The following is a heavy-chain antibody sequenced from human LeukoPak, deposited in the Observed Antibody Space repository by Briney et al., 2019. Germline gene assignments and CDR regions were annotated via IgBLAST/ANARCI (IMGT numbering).Heavy chain of an antibody. CDR3: ARDERTMVRGVIGWFDP. Sequence: ASVKVSCKASGYTFTGYYMHWVRQAPGQGLEWMGWINPNSGGTNYAQKFQGRVTMTRDTSISTAYMELSRLRSDDTAVYYCARDERTMVRGVIGWFDPWGQGTLVTVSS. V-gene: IGHV1-2*02. CDR1: GYTFTGYY. J-gene: IGHJ5*02. CDR2: INPNSGGT. D-gene: IGHD3-10*01.